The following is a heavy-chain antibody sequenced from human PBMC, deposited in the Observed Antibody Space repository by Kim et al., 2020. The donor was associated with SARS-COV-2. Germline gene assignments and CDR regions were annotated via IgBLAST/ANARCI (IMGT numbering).Heavy chain of an antibody. CDR3: ARRAPPIAAAGGGQHDAFDM. CDR2: IYPGDSDT. Sequence: GESLKISCKGSGYSFTSYWIGWVRQMPGKGLEWMGIIYPGDSDTRYSPSFQGQVTISADKSISTAYLQWSSLKASDTAMYYCARRAPPIAAAGGGQHDAFDMEGKATMVTVSS. J-gene: IGHJ3*02. V-gene: IGHV5-51*01. D-gene: IGHD6-13*01. CDR1: GYSFTSYW.